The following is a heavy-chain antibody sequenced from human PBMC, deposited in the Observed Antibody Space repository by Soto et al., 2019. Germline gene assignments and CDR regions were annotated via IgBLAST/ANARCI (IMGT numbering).Heavy chain of an antibody. CDR3: ARVSGIYYYGMDV. CDR2: INHSGST. Sequence: SHTPSLTCPLDYKSFNGYFWSWIRQLPGKGLEWIGEINHSGSTNYNPSLKSRVTISVDTSKNQFSLKLSSVTAADTAVYYCARVSGIYYYGMDVWGQGTTVT. D-gene: IGHD3-10*01. V-gene: IGHV4-34*01. J-gene: IGHJ6*02. CDR1: YKSFNGYF.